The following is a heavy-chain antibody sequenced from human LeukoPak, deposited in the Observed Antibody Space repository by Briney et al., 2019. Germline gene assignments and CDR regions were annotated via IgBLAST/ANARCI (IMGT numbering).Heavy chain of an antibody. CDR3: ARDKVDSYMDV. Sequence: PSETLSLTCTVSGGSISSYYWSWIRHPPGQGLERMWYIYYSGSTNYNPSLTCRVTISVDTSKNQFSLKLSSVTVADQAVSFFARDKVDSYMDVRGKGTTVTVSS. CDR1: GGSISSYY. CDR2: IYYSGST. D-gene: IGHD2-15*01. V-gene: IGHV4-59*12. J-gene: IGHJ6*03.